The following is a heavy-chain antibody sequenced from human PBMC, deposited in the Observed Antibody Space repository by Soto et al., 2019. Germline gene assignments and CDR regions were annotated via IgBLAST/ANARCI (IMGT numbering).Heavy chain of an antibody. CDR3: ARLTSGYSYGPESGYYYGMDV. J-gene: IGHJ6*02. V-gene: IGHV2-5*01. Sequence: QITLKESGPTLVKPTQTLTLTCTFSGFSLSTSGVGVGWIRQPPGKALEWLALIYWYDDKRYSPSLKSRLTITKDTSKNQVVLTMTNRDPVDTASYYCARLTSGYSYGPESGYYYGMDVWGQETTVTVSS. D-gene: IGHD5-18*01. CDR1: GFSLSTSGVG. CDR2: IYWYDDK.